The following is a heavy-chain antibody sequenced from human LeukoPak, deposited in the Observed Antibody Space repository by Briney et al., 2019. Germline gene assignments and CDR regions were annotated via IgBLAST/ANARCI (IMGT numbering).Heavy chain of an antibody. CDR1: GGSISSYY. Sequence: SETLSLTCTVSGGSISSYYWSWIRQPPGKGLEWIGYIYYSGSTNYNPSLKSRVTISVDTSKNQFSLRLSSVTAADTAVYYCVRVDNGGNYFDYWGQGTLVTVSS. D-gene: IGHD4-23*01. J-gene: IGHJ4*02. CDR2: IYYSGST. V-gene: IGHV4-59*08. CDR3: VRVDNGGNYFDY.